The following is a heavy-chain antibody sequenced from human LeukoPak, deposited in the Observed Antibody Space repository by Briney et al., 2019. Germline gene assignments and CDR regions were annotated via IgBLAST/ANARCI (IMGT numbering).Heavy chain of an antibody. CDR1: GYTFPKYT. CDR2: IIAGNGNP. V-gene: IGHV1-3*01. CDR3: ARDSGTEEGWFDP. Sequence: ASVKVSCKASGYTFPKYTIHWVRQAPGQRLQWMGWIIAGNGNPRYSQNFQGRVTFTRDTSATTAYMELSSLKFEDTAVYYCARDSGTEEGWFDPWGQGTLVTVSS. J-gene: IGHJ5*02.